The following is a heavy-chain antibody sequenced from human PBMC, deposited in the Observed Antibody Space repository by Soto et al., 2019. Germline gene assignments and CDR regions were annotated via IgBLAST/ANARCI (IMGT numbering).Heavy chain of an antibody. Sequence: SGTLSLTCTVSGGSISSGDYYWSWIRQPPGKGLEWIGYIYYSGSTYYNPSLKSRVTISVDTSKNQFSLKLSSVTAADTAVYYCARFPAEDIVVVVADERNYGMDVWGQGTTVTVSS. J-gene: IGHJ6*02. CDR1: GGSISSGDYY. CDR2: IYYSGST. V-gene: IGHV4-30-4*01. D-gene: IGHD2-15*01. CDR3: ARFPAEDIVVVVADERNYGMDV.